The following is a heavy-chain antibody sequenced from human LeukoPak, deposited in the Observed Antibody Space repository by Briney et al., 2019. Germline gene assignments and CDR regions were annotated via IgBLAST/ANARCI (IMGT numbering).Heavy chain of an antibody. CDR3: ARELGYCSGGSCYGYYGMDV. D-gene: IGHD2-15*01. CDR2: IYHSGST. Sequence: PSQTLSLTCTVSGGSISSGGYYWSWIRQPPGKGLEWIGYIYHSGSTYYNPSLKSRVTISVDRSKNQFSLKLSSVTAADTAVYYCARELGYCSGGSCYGYYGMDVWGQGTTVTVSS. V-gene: IGHV4-30-2*01. J-gene: IGHJ6*02. CDR1: GGSISSGGYY.